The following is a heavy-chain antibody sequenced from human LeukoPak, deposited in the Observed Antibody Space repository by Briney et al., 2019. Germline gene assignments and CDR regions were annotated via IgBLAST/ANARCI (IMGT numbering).Heavy chain of an antibody. V-gene: IGHV3-21*04. CDR1: GFTLSSYS. CDR3: ARASGAPGYYDSSGYYRGFGY. CDR2: ISSSSSYI. J-gene: IGHJ4*02. Sequence: GGSLRLSCAASGFTLSSYSMNWVRQAPGKGLEWVSSISSSSSYIYYADSVKGRFTISRDNAKNSLYLQMNSLRAEDTAVYYCARASGAPGYYDSSGYYRGFGYWGQGTLVTVSS. D-gene: IGHD3-22*01.